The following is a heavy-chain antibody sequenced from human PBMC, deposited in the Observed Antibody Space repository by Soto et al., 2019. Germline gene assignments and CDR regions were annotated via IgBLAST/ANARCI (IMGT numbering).Heavy chain of an antibody. V-gene: IGHV3-23*01. D-gene: IGHD3-9*01. CDR1: EYTFSSYV. Sequence: GGSMRNASAAAEYTFSSYVMSWVRKDPGKGLEWVSGISGSGGSTYYADSVKGRFTISRDNFKNPRCCHMNSVKGEDTAGDYCATHEHRLDVWGQGTLVTVSP. J-gene: IGHJ4*01. CDR3: ATHEHRLDV. CDR2: ISGSGGST.